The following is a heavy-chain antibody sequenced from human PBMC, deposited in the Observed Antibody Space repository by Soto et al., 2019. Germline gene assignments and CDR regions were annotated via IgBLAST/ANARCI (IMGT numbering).Heavy chain of an antibody. D-gene: IGHD4-17*01. CDR3: ARVPATAKGH. V-gene: IGHV3-74*01. CDR1: GFTFSSYW. Sequence: PGGSLRLSCAASGFTFSSYWMHWVRQAPGEGLVWVSRINSDGSSTTYADSVKGRFAISRDNAKNTLYLQMNSLRAEDTAVYYCARVPATAKGHWGQGTLVTVSS. CDR2: INSDGSST. J-gene: IGHJ4*02.